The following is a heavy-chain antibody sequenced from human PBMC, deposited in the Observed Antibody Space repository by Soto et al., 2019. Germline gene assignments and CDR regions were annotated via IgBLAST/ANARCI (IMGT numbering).Heavy chain of an antibody. V-gene: IGHV1-2*02. CDR1: GYTFTGYY. D-gene: IGHD1-1*01. J-gene: IGHJ3*02. CDR3: ARVRRSGTRAAFDI. Sequence: ASVKVSCKASGYTFTGYYMHWVRQAPGQGLEWMGWINPNSGGTNYAQKFQGRVTMTRDTSISTAYMELSRLRSDDTAVYYCARVRRSGTRAAFDIWGQGTMLIVSS. CDR2: INPNSGGT.